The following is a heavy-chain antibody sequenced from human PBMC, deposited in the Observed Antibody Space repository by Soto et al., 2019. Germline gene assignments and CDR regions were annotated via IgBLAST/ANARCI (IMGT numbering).Heavy chain of an antibody. J-gene: IGHJ4*02. CDR2: ISAYNGNT. CDR3: ARLVIPAAPLDY. V-gene: IGHV1-18*01. CDR1: GYTFTSYG. D-gene: IGHD2-2*01. Sequence: QVQLVQSGAEVKKPGASVKVSCKASGYTFTSYGISWVRQAPGQGLEWMGWISAYNGNTNYAQKLQGRVIMTTDTSTSTANLELRSLRSVDTTVYYFARLVIPAAPLDYWGQGTLVTVSS.